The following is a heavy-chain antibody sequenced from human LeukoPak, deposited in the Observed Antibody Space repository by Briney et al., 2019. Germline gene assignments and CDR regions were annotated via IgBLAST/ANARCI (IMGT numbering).Heavy chain of an antibody. V-gene: IGHV3-23*01. CDR3: AKEIAAIGLPAVDH. D-gene: IGHD6-13*01. J-gene: IGHJ4*02. CDR2: ITGSGGST. Sequence: GGSLRLSCAASGFTFSSYAMTWVRQAPGKGLEWVSTITGSGGSTFSTDSVKGRFTISRDNSKNTLYLQMNSLGAADTAIYYCAKEIAAIGLPAVDHWGQGTLVTVSS. CDR1: GFTFSSYA.